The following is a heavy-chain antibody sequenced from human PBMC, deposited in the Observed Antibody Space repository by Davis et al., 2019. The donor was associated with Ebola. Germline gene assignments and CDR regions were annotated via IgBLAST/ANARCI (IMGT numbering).Heavy chain of an antibody. Sequence: GESLKISCAASGFTFSDYYMSWIRQAPGKGLEWVSYISSSSSTIYYADSVKGRFTISRDNAKNSLYLQMNSLRVEDTAVYYCGRPEISNYYYGMDVRGQGTTVTVSS. V-gene: IGHV3-11*04. CDR2: ISSSSSTI. J-gene: IGHJ6*02. CDR1: GFTFSDYY. CDR3: GRPEISNYYYGMDV. D-gene: IGHD5-24*01.